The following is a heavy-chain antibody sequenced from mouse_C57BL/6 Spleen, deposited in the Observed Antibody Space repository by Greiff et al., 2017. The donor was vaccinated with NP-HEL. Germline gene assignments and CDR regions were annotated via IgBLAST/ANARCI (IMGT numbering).Heavy chain of an antibody. Sequence: QVQLQQPGAELVRPGSSVKLSCKASGYTFTSYWMHWVKQRPIQGLEWIGNIDPSDSETHYNQKFKDKATLTVDKSSSTAYMQLSSLTSEDSAVYYCARMEAPYYFDYWGQGTTLTVSS. J-gene: IGHJ2*01. CDR1: GYTFTSYW. V-gene: IGHV1-52*01. CDR3: ARMEAPYYFDY. CDR2: IDPSDSET.